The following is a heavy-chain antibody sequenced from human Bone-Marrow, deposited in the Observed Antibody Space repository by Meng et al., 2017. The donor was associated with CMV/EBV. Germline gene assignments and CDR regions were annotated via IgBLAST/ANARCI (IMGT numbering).Heavy chain of an antibody. Sequence: SQTLSLTCAISGDSVSSNSAAWNWIRQSPSRGLEWLGRTYYRSKWYNDYAVSVKSRITINPDTSKNQFSLQLNSVTPEDTAVYYCARERVAAAGKYYYYYYGMDVWGQGTTVTVSS. CDR2: TYYRSKWYN. CDR3: ARERVAAAGKYYYYYYGMDV. V-gene: IGHV6-1*01. J-gene: IGHJ6*02. D-gene: IGHD6-13*01. CDR1: GDSVSSNSAA.